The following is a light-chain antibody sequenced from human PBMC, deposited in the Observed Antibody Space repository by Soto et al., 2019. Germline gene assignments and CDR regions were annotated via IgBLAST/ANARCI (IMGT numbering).Light chain of an antibody. CDR2: ADN. CDR3: QSYDTSLSGVI. V-gene: IGLV1-40*01. J-gene: IGLJ2*01. Sequence: QSVLTQTPSVSGAPGQKITMSCTGGSSNIGAGYDVHWYQQLPGAAPRLLIYADNNRPSGVPDRFSASNSGTSASLAITGLQGEDEAVYYCQSYDTSLSGVIFGAGTKVTVL. CDR1: SSNIGAGYD.